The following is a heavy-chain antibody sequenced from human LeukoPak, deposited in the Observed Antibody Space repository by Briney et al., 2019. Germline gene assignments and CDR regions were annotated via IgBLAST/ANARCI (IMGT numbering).Heavy chain of an antibody. Sequence: QPGGSLRLSCAASGFTFSSYAMSWVRQAPGKGLEWVSAISGSGGSTYYADSVKGRFTISRDNSKNTLYLQMNSLRAEDTAVYYCAKVGSGGGGVIVDFDYWGQGTLVTVSS. CDR1: GFTFSSYA. CDR3: AKVGSGGGGVIVDFDY. D-gene: IGHD3-16*02. CDR2: ISGSGGST. J-gene: IGHJ4*02. V-gene: IGHV3-23*01.